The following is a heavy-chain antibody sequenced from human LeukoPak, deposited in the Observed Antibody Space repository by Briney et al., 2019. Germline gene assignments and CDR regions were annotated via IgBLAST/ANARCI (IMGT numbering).Heavy chain of an antibody. V-gene: IGHV1-69*13. J-gene: IGHJ4*02. CDR2: IIPIFGTA. CDR1: GGTFSSYA. CDR3: ARGPYSGSYYFTFDY. D-gene: IGHD1-26*01. Sequence: GASVKVSCKASGGTFSSYAISWVRQAPGQGLEWMGGIIPIFGTANYAQKFQGRVTITADESTSTAYMELSSLRSEGTAVYYCARGPYSGSYYFTFDYWGQGTLVTVSS.